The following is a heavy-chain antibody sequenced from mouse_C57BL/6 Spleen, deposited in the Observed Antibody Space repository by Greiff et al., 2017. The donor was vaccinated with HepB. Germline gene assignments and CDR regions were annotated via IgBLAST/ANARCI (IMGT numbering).Heavy chain of an antibody. CDR2: INYDGSST. D-gene: IGHD1-2*01. Sequence: EVKVVESEGGLVQPGSSMKLSCTASGFTFSDYYMAWVRQVPEKGLEWVANINYDGSSTYYLDSLKSRFIISRDNAKNILYLQMSSLKSEDTATYYCARSYYGPFDYWGQGTTLTVSS. CDR1: GFTFSDYY. J-gene: IGHJ2*01. V-gene: IGHV5-16*01. CDR3: ARSYYGPFDY.